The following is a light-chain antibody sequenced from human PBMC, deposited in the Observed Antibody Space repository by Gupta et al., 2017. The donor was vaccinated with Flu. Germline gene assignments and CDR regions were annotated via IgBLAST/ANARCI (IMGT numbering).Light chain of an antibody. V-gene: IGLV1-44*01. CDR3: AAWDDSLSGVV. CDR2: SNF. Sequence: QSVLTQSPSASGTPGQRVTISCSGSDSNLGSNIVNWYQHRPGTAPRLLIFSNFQRPSGVPDRFSGFKSGTSCSLTISGLQSEDEADYYCAAWDDSLSGVVFGGGTRLSVL. CDR1: DSNLGSNI. J-gene: IGLJ3*02.